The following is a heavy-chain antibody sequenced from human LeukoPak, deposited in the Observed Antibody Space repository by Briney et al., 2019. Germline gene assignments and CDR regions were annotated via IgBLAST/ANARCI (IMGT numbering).Heavy chain of an antibody. Sequence: SVKVSCKASGGTFSSYAISWVRQAPGQGLEWMGGIIPIFGTANYAQKFQGRVTITADESTSTAYMELSSLRSEDTAAYYCARGSELNYDFWSGFGYYYYMDVWGKGTTVTVSS. V-gene: IGHV1-69*01. CDR1: GGTFSSYA. CDR2: IIPIFGTA. D-gene: IGHD3-3*01. CDR3: ARGSELNYDFWSGFGYYYYMDV. J-gene: IGHJ6*03.